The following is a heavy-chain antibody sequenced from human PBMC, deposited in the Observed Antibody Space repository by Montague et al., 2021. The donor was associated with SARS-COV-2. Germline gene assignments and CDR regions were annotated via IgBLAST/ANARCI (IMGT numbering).Heavy chain of an antibody. V-gene: IGHV3-33*01. CDR2: IWYDGSNK. CDR3: ARDWVTMVRGVILYYYGMDV. CDR1: GFTFSSYG. J-gene: IGHJ6*02. D-gene: IGHD3-10*01. Sequence: SLRLSCAASGFTFSSYGMHWVRQAPGKGLEWVAVIWYDGSNKYYADSVKGRFTISRDNSKNTLYLQMNSLRAEDTAVYYCARDWVTMVRGVILYYYGMDVWGQGTTVTVSS.